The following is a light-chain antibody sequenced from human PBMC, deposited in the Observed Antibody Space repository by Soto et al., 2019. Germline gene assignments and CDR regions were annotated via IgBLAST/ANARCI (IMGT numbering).Light chain of an antibody. CDR1: QSVSSN. Sequence: IVVTQSLLTLSASPVELADLXCRASQSVSSNLAWYQQKPGQAPRLLIYGASTRATGIPARFSGSGSGTEFTLTISSLQSEDFAVYYCQQYNNWPRAFGGGTKVDI. CDR2: GAS. V-gene: IGKV3-15*01. J-gene: IGKJ4*01. CDR3: QQYNNWPRA.